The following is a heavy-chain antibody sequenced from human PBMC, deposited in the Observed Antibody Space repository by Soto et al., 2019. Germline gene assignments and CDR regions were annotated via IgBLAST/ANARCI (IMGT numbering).Heavy chain of an antibody. D-gene: IGHD3-9*01. Sequence: SETLSLTCSVSSGSITSSNYYWGWIRQPPGKGLEWIGSIYYSGSICDNPSPKSRVTMSIDTSKKQFSLKLSSVTAADTAVYYCASLLYDRRGYYWGQGTLVTVS. CDR2: IYYSGSI. J-gene: IGHJ4*02. CDR3: ASLLYDRRGYY. V-gene: IGHV4-39*01. CDR1: SGSITSSNYY.